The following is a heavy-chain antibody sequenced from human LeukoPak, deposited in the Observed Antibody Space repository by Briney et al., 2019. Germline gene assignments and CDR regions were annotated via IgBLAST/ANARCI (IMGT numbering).Heavy chain of an antibody. CDR1: GFTFSSYW. J-gene: IGHJ6*03. D-gene: IGHD3-3*01. CDR3: ARHVLRFLEWSIPYYMDV. V-gene: IGHV3-7*01. Sequence: GGSLRLSCAASGFTFSSYWMSWVRQAPGKGLEWVANIKQDGSEKYYVDSVKGRFTISRDNAKNSLYLQMNSLRAEDTAVYYCARHVLRFLEWSIPYYMDVWGKGTTVTVSS. CDR2: IKQDGSEK.